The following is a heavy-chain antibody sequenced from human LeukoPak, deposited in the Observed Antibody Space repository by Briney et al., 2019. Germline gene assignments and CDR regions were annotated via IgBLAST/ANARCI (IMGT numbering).Heavy chain of an antibody. J-gene: IGHJ4*02. D-gene: IGHD3-22*01. CDR3: ARETSYYYDSSGYYDR. CDR2: INHSGST. Sequence: SETLSLTCAVYGGSFSGYYWSWIRQPPGKGLEWIGEINHSGSTNYNPSLKNRVTISVDTSKNQFSLKLSSVTAADTAVYYCARETSYYYDSSGYYDRWGQGTLVTVSS. V-gene: IGHV4-34*01. CDR1: GGSFSGYY.